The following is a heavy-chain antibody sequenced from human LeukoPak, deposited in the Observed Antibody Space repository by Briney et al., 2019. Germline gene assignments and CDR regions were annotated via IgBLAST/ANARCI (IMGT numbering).Heavy chain of an antibody. D-gene: IGHD2-2*01. CDR3: ARIGYSSSCTDY. CDR2: ISGSATST. Sequence: PGGSLRLSCAASGFTFTTYGMSWVRQAPGKGLEWVSSISGSATSTYYADSVKGRFTISRDNAKNSVYLQMNSLRAGDTGVYYCARIGYSSSCTDYWGQGTLVTVSS. V-gene: IGHV3-23*01. J-gene: IGHJ4*02. CDR1: GFTFTTYG.